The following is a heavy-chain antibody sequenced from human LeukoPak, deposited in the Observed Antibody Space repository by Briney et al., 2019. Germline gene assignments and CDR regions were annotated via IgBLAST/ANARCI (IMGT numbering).Heavy chain of an antibody. CDR2: ISFSSTHI. Sequence: GGSLRLSCAASGFIFSNYGMSWVRQAPGKGLEWVSSISFSSTHIYYADSIQGRFTISRDNAENSLYLQMNSLRAEDTAVYYCARDVNIAAAAPLQTGYWGQGTLVTVSS. CDR3: ARDVNIAAAAPLQTGY. J-gene: IGHJ4*02. V-gene: IGHV3-21*06. CDR1: GFIFSNYG. D-gene: IGHD6-13*01.